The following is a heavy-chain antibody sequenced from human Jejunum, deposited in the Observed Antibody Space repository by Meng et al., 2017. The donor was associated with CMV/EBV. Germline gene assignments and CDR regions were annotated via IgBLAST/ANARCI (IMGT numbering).Heavy chain of an antibody. D-gene: IGHD3-10*01. CDR1: FTFSSYA. Sequence: FTFSSYAMSWVRQAPGKGLDWVSGISESGGHTTYADSVKGRFTISRDNSKNNMYLQMNSLRAEDTAVYYCARDYGAGIYQGEGKMFGYWGQGTLVTVSS. CDR3: ARDYGAGIYQGEGKMFGY. V-gene: IGHV3-23*01. CDR2: ISESGGHT. J-gene: IGHJ4*02.